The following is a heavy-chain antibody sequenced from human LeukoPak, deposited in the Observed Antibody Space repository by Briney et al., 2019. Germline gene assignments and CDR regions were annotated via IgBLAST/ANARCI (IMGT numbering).Heavy chain of an antibody. D-gene: IGHD3-3*01. CDR3: AKGFPAGVVIRPSTGMDV. CDR1: GFTFSSYA. V-gene: IGHV3-23*01. Sequence: GGSLRLSCAASGFTFSSYAMSWVRQAPGKGLEWVSAISGSGGSTCYADSVKGRFTISRDNSKNTLYLQMNSLRAEDTAVYYCAKGFPAGVVIRPSTGMDVWGQGTTVTVSS. J-gene: IGHJ6*02. CDR2: ISGSGGST.